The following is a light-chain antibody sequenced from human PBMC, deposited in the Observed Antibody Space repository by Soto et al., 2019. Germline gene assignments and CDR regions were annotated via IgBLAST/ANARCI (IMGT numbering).Light chain of an antibody. CDR1: SSDIGAYTY. J-gene: IGLJ2*01. V-gene: IGLV2-14*01. CDR3: SSYTSSSTVV. Sequence: QSALTQPASVSGSPGQSITISCTGTSSDIGAYTYVSWYQHPPDKAPKLIIYEVSNRPSGVSNRFSGSKSGNVASLTISGLQAEDEADYYCSSYTSSSTVVFGGGTQLTVL. CDR2: EVS.